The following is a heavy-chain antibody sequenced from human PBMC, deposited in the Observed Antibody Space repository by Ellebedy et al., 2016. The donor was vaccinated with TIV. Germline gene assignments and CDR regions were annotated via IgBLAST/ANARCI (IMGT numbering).Heavy chain of an antibody. CDR3: VKDSTVFGLVRGFHYYGMDV. J-gene: IGHJ6*02. Sequence: GGSLRLXXSASGFTFSQYPMHWVRQAPNKGLEYVPAISHDGDRQYYADSVKGRFTVSRDNSDNVMYLQLSSLRPEDTAVYFCVKDSTVFGLVRGFHYYGMDVWGQGTTVNVSS. CDR1: GFTFSQYP. V-gene: IGHV3-64D*06. D-gene: IGHD3-3*01. CDR2: ISHDGDRQ.